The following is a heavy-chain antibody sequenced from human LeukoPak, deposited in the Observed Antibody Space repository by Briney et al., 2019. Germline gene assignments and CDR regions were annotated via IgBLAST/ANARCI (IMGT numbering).Heavy chain of an antibody. J-gene: IGHJ4*02. Sequence: PGGSLRLSYVASGFTFSSYSMQWVRQTPGKGLEWVGIMSNSGENTFYGEAVKGRFTISRDNSQNTLYLQMNSLRPEDTAVYYCAKEGASVTRYVDYWGQGTLVTVSS. CDR2: MSNSGENT. V-gene: IGHV3-30*18. D-gene: IGHD4-17*01. CDR1: GFTFSSYS. CDR3: AKEGASVTRYVDY.